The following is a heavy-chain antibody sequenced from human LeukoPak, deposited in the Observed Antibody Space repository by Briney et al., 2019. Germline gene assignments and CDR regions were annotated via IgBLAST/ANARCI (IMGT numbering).Heavy chain of an antibody. Sequence: ASVKISCKASGYTFTGYYMHWVRQAPGQGLEWMGRINPNSGGTNYAQKFQGRVTMTRDTSISTAYMELSRLRSDDTAVYYCARDRATITMVRGVYPSGYWGQGTLVTVSS. CDR3: ARDRATITMVRGVYPSGY. CDR2: INPNSGGT. V-gene: IGHV1-2*06. CDR1: GYTFTGYY. D-gene: IGHD3-10*01. J-gene: IGHJ4*02.